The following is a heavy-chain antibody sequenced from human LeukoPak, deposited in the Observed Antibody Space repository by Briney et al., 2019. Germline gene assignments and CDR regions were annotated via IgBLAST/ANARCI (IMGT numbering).Heavy chain of an antibody. D-gene: IGHD6-19*01. V-gene: IGHV3-30-3*01. CDR3: ASPGYSSGWYVPAY. CDR1: GFTFSSYA. Sequence: PGGSLRLSCAASGFTFSSYAMHWVRQAPGKGLEWVAVISYDGSNKYYADSVKGRFTISRDNSKNTLYLQMNSLRAEDTAVYYCASPGYSSGWYVPAYWGQGTLVTVSS. J-gene: IGHJ4*02. CDR2: ISYDGSNK.